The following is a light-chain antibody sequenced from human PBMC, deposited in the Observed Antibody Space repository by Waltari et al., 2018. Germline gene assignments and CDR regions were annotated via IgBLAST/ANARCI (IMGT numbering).Light chain of an antibody. CDR1: RSVIGY. V-gene: IGKV1-39*01. CDR2: ATS. Sequence: DVQMTQSPSSLSASIGDRVTITCRASRSVIGYLNWYQQTPGKAPKFLIYATSTLQSGVPSRFSGSGSGTDYILTISSLQPEDCATYYCQQSHSSPLTFGGGTNVEIK. J-gene: IGKJ4*01. CDR3: QQSHSSPLT.